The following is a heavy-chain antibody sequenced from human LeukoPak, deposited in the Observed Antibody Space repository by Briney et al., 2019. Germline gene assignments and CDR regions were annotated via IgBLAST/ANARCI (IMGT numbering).Heavy chain of an antibody. CDR3: ARVRLDSGTYSLYY. CDR2: ISGRSSTK. V-gene: IGHV3-48*01. D-gene: IGHD3-10*01. CDR1: GFTFSSYS. J-gene: IGHJ4*02. Sequence: GGSLRLSCAASGFTFSSYSMNWVRQAPVKGLDWVSYISGRSSTKYYADSVKGRFTISRDNAENSLYLQMNSLRVEDTAVYYCARVRLDSGTYSLYYWGQGTLVTVSS.